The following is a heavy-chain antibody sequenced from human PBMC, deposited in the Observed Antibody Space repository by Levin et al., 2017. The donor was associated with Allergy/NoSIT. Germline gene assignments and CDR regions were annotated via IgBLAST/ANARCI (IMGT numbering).Heavy chain of an antibody. CDR3: AREDGSTFDF. Sequence: SETLSLTCTVSGGSISGGGYHWTWIRQHPEKGLEWIGYIYYSGSTFYNPSLKSRLTISVDTPKNQFSLNVSSVTATDTAVCCCAREDGSTFDFWGQGALVTVAS. J-gene: IGHJ4*02. CDR2: IYYSGST. CDR1: GGSISGGGYH. D-gene: IGHD2-2*03. V-gene: IGHV4-31*03.